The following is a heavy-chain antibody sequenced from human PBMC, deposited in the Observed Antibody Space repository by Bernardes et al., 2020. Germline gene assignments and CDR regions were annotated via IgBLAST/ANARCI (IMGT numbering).Heavy chain of an antibody. D-gene: IGHD4-4*01. V-gene: IGHV1-18*01. CDR2: ISTYNDNT. CDR1: AYTFNTFS. J-gene: IGHJ4*02. CDR3: ARVDYTYYFDY. Sequence: ASVKVSCKASAYTFNTFSISWVRQAPGQGLEWMGWISTYNDNTNYAQNLQGRVTMTTDTSTSTAYMELRSLRSDDTAVYYCARVDYTYYFDYWGQGTLVTVSS.